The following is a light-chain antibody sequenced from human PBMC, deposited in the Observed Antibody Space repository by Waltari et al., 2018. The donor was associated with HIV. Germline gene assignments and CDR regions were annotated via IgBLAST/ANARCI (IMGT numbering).Light chain of an antibody. Sequence: QSVLTPPHPVSGAPAQRVLISCTGESSTLGGGYDVTWYHQLPGTAPKLLIDGNNNRPSGVPDRFSGSKSGTSAALAITSPQAEDEADYYCQAYDSSLSVVAVFGGGTQLTV. CDR2: GNN. V-gene: IGLV1-40*01. J-gene: IGLJ7*01. CDR1: SSTLGGGYD. CDR3: QAYDSSLSVVAV.